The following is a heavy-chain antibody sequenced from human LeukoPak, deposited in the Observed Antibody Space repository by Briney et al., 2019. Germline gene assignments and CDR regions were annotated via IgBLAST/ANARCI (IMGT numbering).Heavy chain of an antibody. D-gene: IGHD3-3*01. J-gene: IGHJ4*02. Sequence: PGGSLRLSCAASGFTFSSYSMNWVRQAPGRGLEWVSVIYSSGSAFYADSVKGRFLISRDNFKNTLYLQMNSLRAEDTAVYYCATDSRYDFWSGLSEYWGQGTLVTVSS. CDR1: GFTFSSYS. CDR2: IYSSGSA. CDR3: ATDSRYDFWSGLSEY. V-gene: IGHV3-66*01.